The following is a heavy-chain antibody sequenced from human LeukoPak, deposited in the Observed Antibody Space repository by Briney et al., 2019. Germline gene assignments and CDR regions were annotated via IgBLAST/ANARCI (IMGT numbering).Heavy chain of an antibody. CDR3: ARVYYGRTYDYWYFDL. J-gene: IGHJ2*01. CDR1: GGSISSYY. CDR2: IFYSGST. V-gene: IGHV4-59*01. Sequence: SETLSLTCTVSGGSISSYYWSWIRQPPGKGLEWIGYIFYSGSTNYNPSLKSRVTISVDTSKNQFSLKLSSVTAADTAVYFCARVYYGRTYDYWYFDLWGRGTLVTVSS. D-gene: IGHD3-10*01.